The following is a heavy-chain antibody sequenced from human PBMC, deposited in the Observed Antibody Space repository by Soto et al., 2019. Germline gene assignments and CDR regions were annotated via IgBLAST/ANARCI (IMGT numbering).Heavy chain of an antibody. J-gene: IGHJ4*02. CDR1: GFTVSSNY. CDR2: IYSGGST. V-gene: IGHV3-53*01. D-gene: IGHD2-15*01. CDR3: ARGKWARAATPIEY. Sequence: EVQLVESGGVLIQPGGSLRLSCAASGFTVSSNYMSWVRQAPGKGLEWVSVIYSGGSTYYAYSVKGRFTISRDNSKNTLSLQMTSLRAEDTAVYYCARGKWARAATPIEYWGQGTLVTVSS.